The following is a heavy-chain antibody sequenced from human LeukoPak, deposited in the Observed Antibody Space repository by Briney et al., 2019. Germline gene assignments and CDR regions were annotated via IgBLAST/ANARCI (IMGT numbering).Heavy chain of an antibody. J-gene: IGHJ6*03. V-gene: IGHV3-20*04. CDR2: INWNGGST. Sequence: GGSLRLSCAASGFTFDDYGMSWVRQAPGKGLEWVSGINWNGGSTGYADSVKGRFTISRDNAKNSLYLQMNSLRAEDTALYYCAGVTFGGVILSYYYMDVWGKGTTVTVSS. CDR3: AGVTFGGVILSYYYMDV. CDR1: GFTFDDYG. D-gene: IGHD3-16*02.